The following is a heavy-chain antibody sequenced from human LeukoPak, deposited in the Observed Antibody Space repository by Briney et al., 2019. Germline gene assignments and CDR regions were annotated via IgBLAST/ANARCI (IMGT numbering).Heavy chain of an antibody. Sequence: GGSLRLSCAASEFTFRNYWMSWVRQVPGKGPEWVANIRQDGNEFYYVDSVKGRFTISRDNSKNTLYLQMNSLRAEDTAVYYCARRSGIAVAGAFDYWGQGTLVTVSS. CDR1: EFTFRNYW. CDR3: ARRSGIAVAGAFDY. V-gene: IGHV3-7*03. J-gene: IGHJ4*02. CDR2: IRQDGNEF. D-gene: IGHD6-19*01.